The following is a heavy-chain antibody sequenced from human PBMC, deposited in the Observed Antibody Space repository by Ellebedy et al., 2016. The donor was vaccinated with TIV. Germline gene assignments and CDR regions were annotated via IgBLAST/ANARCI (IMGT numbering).Heavy chain of an antibody. Sequence: GESLKISXAASGFTFSSYGMHWVRQAPGKGLEWVAVIWYDGSNKYYADSVKGRFTISRDNSKNTLYLQMNSLRAEDTAVYYCAKSVTTGPYYYYYGMDVWGQGTTVTVSS. CDR2: IWYDGSNK. CDR3: AKSVTTGPYYYYYGMDV. CDR1: GFTFSSYG. D-gene: IGHD4-11*01. V-gene: IGHV3-33*06. J-gene: IGHJ6*02.